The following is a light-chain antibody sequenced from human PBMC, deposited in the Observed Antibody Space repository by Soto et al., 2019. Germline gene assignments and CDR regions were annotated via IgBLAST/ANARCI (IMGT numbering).Light chain of an antibody. CDR3: QQARSFPVT. V-gene: IGKV1D-12*01. CDR2: ATS. CDR1: QDVGRW. Sequence: DIQMTQSPSSLSASVGDTFTVTCGSSQDVGRWLSWYQQKPGKAPKILIFATSTLQSGVPSRFSGSGSGTDFTLTITSLQSEDFATYYCQQARSFPVTFGQGTRLEIK. J-gene: IGKJ5*01.